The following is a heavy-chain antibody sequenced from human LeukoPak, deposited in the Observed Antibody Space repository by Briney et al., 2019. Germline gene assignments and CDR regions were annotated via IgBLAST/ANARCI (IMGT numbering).Heavy chain of an antibody. J-gene: IGHJ6*03. CDR1: GYTFTSYY. CDR3: ARGPSITMVRGGQWYYYMDV. CDR2: INPSGDPT. D-gene: IGHD3-10*01. Sequence: ASVKVSCKASGYTFTSYYMHWVRQAPGQGLEWVGIINPSGDPTTYAQKFQGRVTMTSDMSTSTVYMELSSLRSEDTAVYYCARGPSITMVRGGQWYYYMDVWGKGTTVTISS. V-gene: IGHV1-46*01.